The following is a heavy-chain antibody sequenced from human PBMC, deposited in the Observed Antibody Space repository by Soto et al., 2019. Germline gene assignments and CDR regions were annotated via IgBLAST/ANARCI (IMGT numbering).Heavy chain of an antibody. CDR2: IFYSGST. J-gene: IGHJ4*02. CDR1: GGSLSSSSW. Sequence: SETLSLTCAVSGGSLSSSSWWCWVRQPPGKTLEWLGEIFYSGSTKYNPSLNSRVTISADQSKNDFSLRLSSVTAADTAVYYCVHHGGVPYYHDFWGQGMLVT. CDR3: VHHGGVPYYHDF. D-gene: IGHD2-8*01. V-gene: IGHV4-4*02.